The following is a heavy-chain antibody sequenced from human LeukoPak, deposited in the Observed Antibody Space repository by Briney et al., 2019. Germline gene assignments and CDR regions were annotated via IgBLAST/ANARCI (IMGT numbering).Heavy chain of an antibody. V-gene: IGHV4-31*03. Sequence: SETLSLTCTVSGGSISSGGYYWSWIRQHPGKGLEWIGYIYYSGSTYYNPSLKSRVTISVDTSKNQFSLKLSSVTAADTAVYYCARVAYSGYDYYFDYWGQGTLVTVSS. CDR1: GGSISSGGYY. J-gene: IGHJ4*02. CDR2: IYYSGST. CDR3: ARVAYSGYDYYFDY. D-gene: IGHD5-12*01.